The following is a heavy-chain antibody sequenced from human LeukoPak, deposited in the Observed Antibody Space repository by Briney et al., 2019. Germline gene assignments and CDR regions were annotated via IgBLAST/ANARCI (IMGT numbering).Heavy chain of an antibody. J-gene: IGHJ5*02. D-gene: IGHD2-2*01. CDR3: ATLGTSSTSGPNWFDR. CDR2: LNSDGSST. V-gene: IGHV3-74*01. Sequence: GGSLTLSCAASGFTFSSYWMHWLPPPPGKGLVWCSHLNSDGSSTSYADSVKGRFTIYRDNAKNTLYLQMISLRAEDTAVYDCATLGTSSTSGPNWFDRWGQGTLVTVSS. CDR1: GFTFSSYW.